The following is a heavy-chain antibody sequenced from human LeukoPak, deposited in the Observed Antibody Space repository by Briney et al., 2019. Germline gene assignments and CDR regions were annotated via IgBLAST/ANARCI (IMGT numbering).Heavy chain of an antibody. D-gene: IGHD3-22*01. CDR3: ARDSSYYYDSSAYYDY. V-gene: IGHV3-30*03. CDR2: ISYDGSNK. Sequence: GGSLRLSCAASGFTFSNYGIHWVRQAPGKGLEWEAVISYDGSNKYYADPVKGRFTISRDNSKNTLYLQMNSLRAEDTAVYYCARDSSYYYDSSAYYDYWGQGTLVTVSS. CDR1: GFTFSNYG. J-gene: IGHJ4*02.